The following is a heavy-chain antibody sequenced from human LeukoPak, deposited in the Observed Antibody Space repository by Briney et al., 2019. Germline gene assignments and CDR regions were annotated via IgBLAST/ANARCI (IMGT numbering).Heavy chain of an antibody. J-gene: IGHJ4*02. CDR2: INHSGST. V-gene: IGHV4-34*01. Sequence: SETLSLTCAVYGGSFSGYYWSWIRQPPGKGLEWIGEINHSGSTNYNPSLKSRVTISVDTSKNQFSLKLSSVTAADTAVYYCATSPTLLGATIPFGYWGQGTLVTVSS. CDR1: GGSFSGYY. D-gene: IGHD1-26*01. CDR3: ATSPTLLGATIPFGY.